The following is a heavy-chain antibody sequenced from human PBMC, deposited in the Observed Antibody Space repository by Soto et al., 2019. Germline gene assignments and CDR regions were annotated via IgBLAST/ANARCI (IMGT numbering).Heavy chain of an antibody. V-gene: IGHV4-34*01. CDR1: GGSFSGYY. Sequence: SETLSLTCAVYGGSFSGYYWSWIRQPPGKGLEWIGEINHSGSTNYNPSLKSRVTISVDTSKNQFSLKLSSVTAADTAVYYCARLGSDCSSTSCYSMSWFDPWGQGTLVTVSS. J-gene: IGHJ5*02. CDR2: INHSGST. D-gene: IGHD2-2*01. CDR3: ARLGSDCSSTSCYSMSWFDP.